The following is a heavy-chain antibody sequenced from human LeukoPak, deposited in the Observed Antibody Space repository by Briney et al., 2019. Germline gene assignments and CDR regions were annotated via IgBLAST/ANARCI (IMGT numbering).Heavy chain of an antibody. CDR1: GFTFSSYA. CDR3: ARDYSPWYYYERSGSNGFDP. CDR2: IAYDGGNK. D-gene: IGHD3-22*01. V-gene: IGHV3-30-3*01. Sequence: GRSLRLSCAASGFTFSSYAIHWVRQAPGKGLEWVAVIAYDGGNKYYADSVKGRFTISRDNSKNTLFLQMNSLRAEDTAVYYCARDYSPWYYYERSGSNGFDPWGQGTLVTVSS. J-gene: IGHJ5*02.